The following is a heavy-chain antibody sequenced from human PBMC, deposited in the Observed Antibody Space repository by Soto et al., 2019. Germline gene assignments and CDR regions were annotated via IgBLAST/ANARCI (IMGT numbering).Heavy chain of an antibody. CDR1: GGSISSGGYY. CDR3: AGGREYSYGCDYA. D-gene: IGHD5-18*01. V-gene: IGHV4-31*03. CDR2: IYYSGST. Sequence: SETLSLTCTVSGGSISSGGYYWSWIRQHPGKGLEWIGYIYYSGSTYYNPSLKSRVTISGDTSKNQFSLKLSSVTAADTAVYYCAGGREYSYGCDYARGQGTLVTVSS. J-gene: IGHJ4*02.